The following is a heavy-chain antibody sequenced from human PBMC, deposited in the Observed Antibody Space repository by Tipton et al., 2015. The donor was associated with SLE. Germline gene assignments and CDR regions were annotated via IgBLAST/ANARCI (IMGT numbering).Heavy chain of an antibody. V-gene: IGHV4-39*01. Sequence: TLSLTCTVSGGSISSDYYYWGWIRQPPGKGLEWIGSIYHTGSTYNNPSLKSRVTISVDTSKNQFSLKLSSVTAADTATYYCARVVRLLGRKGMDVWGQGTTVTVSS. CDR3: ARVVRLLGRKGMDV. CDR1: GGSISSDYYY. CDR2: IYHTGST. D-gene: IGHD3-3*01. J-gene: IGHJ6*02.